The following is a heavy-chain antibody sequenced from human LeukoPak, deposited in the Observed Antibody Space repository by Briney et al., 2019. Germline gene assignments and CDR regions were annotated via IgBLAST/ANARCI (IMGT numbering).Heavy chain of an antibody. Sequence: GGSLRLSCAVSGFTFSSYAMHWVRQAPGKGLEFVAVISYDGSNKYYADSVKGRFTISRDNAKNSLYLQMNSLRAEDTAVYYCARLRGYSYGNGGFDFWGQGALVTVSS. J-gene: IGHJ5*01. D-gene: IGHD5-18*01. CDR1: GFTFSSYA. CDR2: ISYDGSNK. CDR3: ARLRGYSYGNGGFDF. V-gene: IGHV3-30-3*01.